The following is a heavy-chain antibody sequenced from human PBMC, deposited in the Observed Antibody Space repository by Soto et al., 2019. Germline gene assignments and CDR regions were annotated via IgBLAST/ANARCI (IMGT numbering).Heavy chain of an antibody. CDR1: GFTFSSYA. CDR2: IGDSVGST. Sequence: GGSLRLSCAASGFTFSSYAMSWVRQAPGKGLEWVSSIGDSVGSTYYADSVKGRFTISRDNSKNTLYLQMNSLRADDTAVYYCAKDAAADYYYFYYYMDVWGKGTTVTVSS. CDR3: AKDAAADYYYFYYYMDV. V-gene: IGHV3-23*01. D-gene: IGHD6-13*01. J-gene: IGHJ6*03.